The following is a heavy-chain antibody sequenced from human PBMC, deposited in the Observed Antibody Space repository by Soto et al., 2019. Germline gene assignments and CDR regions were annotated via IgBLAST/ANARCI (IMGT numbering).Heavy chain of an antibody. Sequence: QVQLVQSGAEVKKPGSSVKVSCKASGGTFSSYAISWVRQAPGQGLEWMGGVIPIFGTANYAQKFQGRVTITADKSKTKAYKELSTLISEDKAVYYCERARTIFGVLIHNYYWMDVGRQGATGTV. CDR2: VIPIFGTA. CDR1: GGTFSSYA. J-gene: IGHJ6*02. V-gene: IGHV1-69*06. D-gene: IGHD3-3*01. CDR3: ERARTIFGVLIHNYYWMDV.